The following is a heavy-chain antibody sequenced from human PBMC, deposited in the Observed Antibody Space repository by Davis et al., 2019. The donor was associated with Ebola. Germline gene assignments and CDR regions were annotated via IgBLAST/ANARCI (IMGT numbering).Heavy chain of an antibody. CDR1: GFTFSNYG. CDR3: ARDRVGGYSYGYMGY. V-gene: IGHV3-33*01. J-gene: IGHJ4*02. Sequence: GESLKISCAASGFTFSNYGMHWVRQAPGKGLEWVALIWYDGSNKYYADSVKGRFTISRDNSKNTLYLQMNSLRAEETAVYYCARDRVGGYSYGYMGYWGQGTLVTVSS. CDR2: IWYDGSNK. D-gene: IGHD5-18*01.